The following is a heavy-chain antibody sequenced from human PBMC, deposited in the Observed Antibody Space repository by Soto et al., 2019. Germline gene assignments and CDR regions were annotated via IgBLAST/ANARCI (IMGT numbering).Heavy chain of an antibody. D-gene: IGHD2-15*01. CDR2: VGTAGDT. CDR1: GFTFGSYD. CDR3: ARERGGYFDY. J-gene: IGHJ4*02. V-gene: IGHV3-13*01. Sequence: HPGGSLRLSCAASGFTFGSYDIHWVRQASGKGLEWVSAVGTAGDTYYSGSVKGRFTISREDAKNSLYLQMNSLRGGDTAVYYCARERGGYFDYWGQGTLVTVSS.